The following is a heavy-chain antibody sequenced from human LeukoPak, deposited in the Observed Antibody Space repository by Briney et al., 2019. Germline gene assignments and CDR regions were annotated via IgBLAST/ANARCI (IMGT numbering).Heavy chain of an antibody. D-gene: IGHD3-10*01. Sequence: PSETLSLTCSVSGDSTSYYYWSWLRQPAGKGLEWIGRIYTSGSTNYNPSLKSRVTMSVDTSKNQFSLKLSSVTAADTAVYYCAREMGRPYGSGSYLFDPWGQGTLVTVSS. V-gene: IGHV4-4*07. CDR1: GDSTSYYY. J-gene: IGHJ5*02. CDR2: IYTSGST. CDR3: AREMGRPYGSGSYLFDP.